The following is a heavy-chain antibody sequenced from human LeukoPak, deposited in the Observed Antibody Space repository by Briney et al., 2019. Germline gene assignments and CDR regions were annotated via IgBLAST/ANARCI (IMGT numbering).Heavy chain of an antibody. CDR1: GGSISSYY. CDR3: ARGYYDSSGYYTY. Sequence: PSETLSLTCTVSGGSISSYYWGWIRQPPGKGLEWIGSIYYSGSTYYNPSLTSRVTISVDTSKNQFSLKLSSVTAADTAVYYCARGYYDSSGYYTYWGQGTLVTVSS. J-gene: IGHJ4*02. V-gene: IGHV4-39*07. CDR2: IYYSGST. D-gene: IGHD3-22*01.